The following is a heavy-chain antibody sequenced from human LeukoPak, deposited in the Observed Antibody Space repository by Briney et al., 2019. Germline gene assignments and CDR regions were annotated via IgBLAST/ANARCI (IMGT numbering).Heavy chain of an antibody. J-gene: IGHJ4*02. CDR1: GFTIGGFA. Sequence: GGSLRLSCAASGFTIGGFAMTWVRQAPGKGLEWVSSIGSDYKTHYSESVKGRFAISRDNGKNSLYLQMNSLRDEDTAVYYCARGLTYCGGDCYRALDYWGQGTLVTVSS. CDR3: ARGLTYCGGDCYRALDY. V-gene: IGHV3-23*01. CDR2: IGSDYKT. D-gene: IGHD2-21*02.